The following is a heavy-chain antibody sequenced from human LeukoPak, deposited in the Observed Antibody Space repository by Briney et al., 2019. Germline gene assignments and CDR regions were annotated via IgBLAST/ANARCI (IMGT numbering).Heavy chain of an antibody. J-gene: IGHJ4*02. Sequence: SETLSLTCTVSGGSISSYYWSWIRQPPGKGLEWIGYIYYSGSTNYNPSLKSRVTISVDTSKNQFSLKLSSVTAADTAVYYCARFRSDVDTAMVIDYWGQGTLVTVSS. V-gene: IGHV4-59*12. CDR3: ARFRSDVDTAMVIDY. D-gene: IGHD5-18*01. CDR2: IYYSGST. CDR1: GGSISSYY.